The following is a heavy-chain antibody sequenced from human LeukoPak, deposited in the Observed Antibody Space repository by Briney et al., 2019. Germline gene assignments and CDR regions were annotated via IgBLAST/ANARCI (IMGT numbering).Heavy chain of an antibody. CDR2: MSANGGRT. CDR3: AKGPERRGFCSGSACYSDC. Sequence: GGSLRLSCAASGLTFSGYVMSWAREAPGKGLEWVAGMSANGGRTYYTESVKGHFTISRDNSKNTLYLQMNSLRADDTAVYYCAKGPERRGFCSGSACYSDCWGQGTLVTVSS. V-gene: IGHV3-23*01. J-gene: IGHJ4*02. D-gene: IGHD2-8*02. CDR1: GLTFSGYV.